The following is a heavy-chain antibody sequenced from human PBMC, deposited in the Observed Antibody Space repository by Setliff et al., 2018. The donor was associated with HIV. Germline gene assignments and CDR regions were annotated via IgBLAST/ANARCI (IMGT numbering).Heavy chain of an antibody. CDR2: IPYSGST. Sequence: SETLSLTCAVSGGSISSSTYYWGWIRQPPGKGLEWIGTIPYSGSTYYNPSLKSRVIISVDTSKNQFSLKLSCVTAADTAVYYCASPRGYCSGGTCHFWYFDLWGRGTLVTVS. D-gene: IGHD2-15*01. CDR3: ASPRGYCSGGTCHFWYFDL. CDR1: GGSISSSTYY. V-gene: IGHV4-39*01. J-gene: IGHJ2*01.